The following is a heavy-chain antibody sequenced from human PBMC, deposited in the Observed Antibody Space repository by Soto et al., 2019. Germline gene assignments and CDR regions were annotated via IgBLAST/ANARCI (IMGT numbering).Heavy chain of an antibody. CDR1: GFTFSSYS. J-gene: IGHJ4*02. CDR2: ISSSSSYI. V-gene: IGHV3-21*01. CDR3: ARDLGWLQPSHFDY. Sequence: EVQLVESGGGLVKPGGSLRLSCAASGFTFSSYSMNWVRQAPGKGLEWVSSISSSSSYIYYADSVKGRFTISRDNAKNSLYLQMNSLRAEDTAVYYCARDLGWLQPSHFDYWGQGILVTVSS. D-gene: IGHD5-12*01.